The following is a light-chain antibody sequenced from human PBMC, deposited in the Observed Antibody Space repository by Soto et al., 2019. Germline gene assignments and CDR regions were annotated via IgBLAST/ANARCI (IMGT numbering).Light chain of an antibody. J-gene: IGKJ2*01. V-gene: IGKV3-11*01. CDR1: QSVGSY. Sequence: EIVLTQSPATLSLSPGERATLSCRASQSVGSYLAWYQQKPGQAPRLLIYGTSNRATGIPGRFSGSGSETDFTLTISSLEPEDCGVYCCQHRGKWPRTFGQGTKLEIK. CDR3: QHRGKWPRT. CDR2: GTS.